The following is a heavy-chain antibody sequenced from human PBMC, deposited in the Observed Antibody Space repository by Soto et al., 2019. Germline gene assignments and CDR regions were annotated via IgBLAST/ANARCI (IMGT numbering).Heavy chain of an antibody. J-gene: IGHJ4*02. CDR2: IDNSGNT. D-gene: IGHD3-3*01. V-gene: IGHV4-4*07. Sequence: SETLSLTCTVSGGSISSYYWSWIRQPAGKGLEWIGRIDNSGNTNYNPSLKSRVTMSADTSRNQFSLKLNSVTAADTAVYYCARGGQDFWSGPFDYWGQGALVTVSS. CDR1: GGSISSYY. CDR3: ARGGQDFWSGPFDY.